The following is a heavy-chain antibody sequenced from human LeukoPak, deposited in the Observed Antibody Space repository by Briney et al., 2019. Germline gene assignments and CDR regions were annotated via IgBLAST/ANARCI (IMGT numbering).Heavy chain of an antibody. Sequence: PSETLSLTCTVSGGSISSYYWSWIRQPPGKGLEWIGYIYYSGSTNYNPSLKSRVTISVDTSKNQFSLKLSSVTAADTAVYYCARGLRDGPSVFDYWGQGTLVTVSS. CDR2: IYYSGST. J-gene: IGHJ4*02. V-gene: IGHV4-59*01. CDR1: GGSISSYY. D-gene: IGHD5-24*01. CDR3: ARGLRDGPSVFDY.